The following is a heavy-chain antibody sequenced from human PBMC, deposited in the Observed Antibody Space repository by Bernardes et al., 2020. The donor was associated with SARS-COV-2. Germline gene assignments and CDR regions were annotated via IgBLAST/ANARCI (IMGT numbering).Heavy chain of an antibody. CDR3: ARTPPHSSSSGEYFDL. CDR1: GFTVSKNY. Sequence: GGSLRLSCAASGFTVSKNYMNWVRRAPGKGLEWVSILYSSGTTSYIDSVKGRFTISKDNSKNTLFLQMNTLRVEDTAVYYCARTPPHSSSSGEYFDLWGRGTLVTVSS. V-gene: IGHV3-66*01. D-gene: IGHD6-6*01. CDR2: LYSSGTT. J-gene: IGHJ2*01.